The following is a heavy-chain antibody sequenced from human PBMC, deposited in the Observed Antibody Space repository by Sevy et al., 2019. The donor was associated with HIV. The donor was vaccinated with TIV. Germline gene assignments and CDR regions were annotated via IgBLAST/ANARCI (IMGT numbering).Heavy chain of an antibody. CDR1: GGPFSDYS. V-gene: IGHV4-34*01. Sequence: LLQLPETLSLTCGVHGGPFSDYSWNWVRQSPGKGLEWIGEINDSGNTNYSPSLKSRITISSDTSKNHFSLRLSSVTAADTGVYYCARKWSSSCRSGRCYGLHALDTWGPGTMVTVSS. D-gene: IGHD2-15*01. CDR2: INDSGNT. J-gene: IGHJ3*02. CDR3: ARKWSSSCRSGRCYGLHALDT.